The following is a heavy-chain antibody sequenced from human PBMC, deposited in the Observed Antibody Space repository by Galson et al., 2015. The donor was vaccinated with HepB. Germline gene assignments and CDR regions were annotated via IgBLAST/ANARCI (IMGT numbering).Heavy chain of an antibody. D-gene: IGHD1-7*01. Sequence: SVKVSCKASGYTFTGYYMHWVRQAPGQGLEWMGWINPNSGGTNYAQKFQGRVTMTRDTSISTAYMELSRLRSDDTAVYYCARGRAKLLRAFDIWGQGTMVTVSS. CDR1: GYTFTGYY. CDR3: ARGRAKLLRAFDI. V-gene: IGHV1-2*02. J-gene: IGHJ3*02. CDR2: INPNSGGT.